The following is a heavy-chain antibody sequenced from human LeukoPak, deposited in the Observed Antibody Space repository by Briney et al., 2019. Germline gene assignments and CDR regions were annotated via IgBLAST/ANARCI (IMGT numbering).Heavy chain of an antibody. D-gene: IGHD1-1*01. Sequence: SETLSLTCAVYGGCFSGYYWSWIRQPPGKGLEWIGEINHSGSTNYNPSLKSRVTISVDTSKNQFSLKLSSVTAADTAVYYCAREGTDYWGQGTLVTVSS. CDR3: AREGTDY. CDR1: GGCFSGYY. V-gene: IGHV4-34*01. CDR2: INHSGST. J-gene: IGHJ4*02.